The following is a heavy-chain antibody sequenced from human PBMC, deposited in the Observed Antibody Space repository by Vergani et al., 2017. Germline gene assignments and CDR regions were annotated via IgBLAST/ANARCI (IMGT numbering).Heavy chain of an antibody. V-gene: IGHV3-23*01. CDR3: ARDGGGSSYYYGMDV. J-gene: IGHJ6*02. CDR1: GFTFTSYA. Sequence: EVRLLESGGGLVQPGGSLRLSCVGSGFTFTSYAMNWVRQAPGKGLEWVSIISDNGGTTYYADSVKGRFTISRDNAKNSLYLQMNSLRAEDTAVYYCARDGGGSSYYYGMDVWGQGTTVTVSS. D-gene: IGHD1-26*01. CDR2: ISDNGGTT.